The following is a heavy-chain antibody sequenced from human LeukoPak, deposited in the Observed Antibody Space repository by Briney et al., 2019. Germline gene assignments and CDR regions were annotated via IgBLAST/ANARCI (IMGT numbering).Heavy chain of an antibody. CDR1: GDTFSSYA. V-gene: IGHV1-69*04. D-gene: IGHD6-13*01. CDR3: ARDHARTQQLAYYYYYHGMDV. CDR2: SIPILGIA. J-gene: IGHJ6*02. Sequence: SVKVSCKASGDTFSSYASSWVRQAPGQGLEWMGRSIPILGIANYAQKFQGRVTITADKSTSTAYMELSSLRSEDTAVYYCARDHARTQQLAYYYYYHGMDVWGQGTTVTVSS.